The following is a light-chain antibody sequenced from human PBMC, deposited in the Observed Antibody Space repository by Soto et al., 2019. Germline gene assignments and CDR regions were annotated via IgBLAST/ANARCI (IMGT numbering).Light chain of an antibody. V-gene: IGLV2-8*01. Sequence: QSVLTQPPSASGSPGQSVTISCTGTSNDVGDYDYVSWYQQHPGKAPRLIIYAVDKRPSGVPDRFSGSKSGNTASLTVSGLQADYEADYYCSSYGGSNTKVFGSGTKVTVL. J-gene: IGLJ1*01. CDR2: AVD. CDR1: SNDVGDYDY. CDR3: SSYGGSNTKV.